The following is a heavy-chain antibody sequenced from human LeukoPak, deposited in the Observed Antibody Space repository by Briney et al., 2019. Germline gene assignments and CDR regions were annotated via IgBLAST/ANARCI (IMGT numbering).Heavy chain of an antibody. V-gene: IGHV3-21*01. CDR1: GFTFSSYS. Sequence: GGSLRLSCAASGFTFSSYSMNWVRQAPGKGLEWVSSVSSCSSYIYYADSVKGRFTISRDNAKNSLYLQMNSLRAEDTAVYYCARDYSSSWYRRNWFDPWGQGTLVTVSS. J-gene: IGHJ5*02. D-gene: IGHD6-13*01. CDR2: VSSCSSYI. CDR3: ARDYSSSWYRRNWFDP.